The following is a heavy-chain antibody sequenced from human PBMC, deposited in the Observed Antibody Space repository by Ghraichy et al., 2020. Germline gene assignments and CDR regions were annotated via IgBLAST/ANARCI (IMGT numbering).Heavy chain of an antibody. CDR3: ARVGRGYSYGQGFDS. Sequence: GGSLRLSCVASGFIFRDYALHWVRQAPGKGLDWVAVISHDGNNKYYADSVRGRFTISRDDSRNTLYLQMNSLTTEDAALYSCARVGRGYSYGQGFDSWGQGTLVTVS. J-gene: IGHJ4*02. CDR2: ISHDGNNK. V-gene: IGHV3-30-3*01. D-gene: IGHD5-18*01. CDR1: GFIFRDYA.